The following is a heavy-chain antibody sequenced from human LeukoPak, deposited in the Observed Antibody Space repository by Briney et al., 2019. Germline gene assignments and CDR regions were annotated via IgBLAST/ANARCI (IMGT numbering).Heavy chain of an antibody. CDR1: GYTFTNYG. CDR2: INPNNGVT. Sequence: ASVKVSCKASGYTFTNYGISWVRQAPGQGLEWMGWINPNNGVTEFAQTFQDRVTMTSDTSVSTAFMELSSLRSDDTAVYFCAITVHAGAGGYGQFDSWGQGTQVNVSS. D-gene: IGHD4/OR15-4a*01. V-gene: IGHV1-2*02. J-gene: IGHJ4*02. CDR3: AITVHAGAGGYGQFDS.